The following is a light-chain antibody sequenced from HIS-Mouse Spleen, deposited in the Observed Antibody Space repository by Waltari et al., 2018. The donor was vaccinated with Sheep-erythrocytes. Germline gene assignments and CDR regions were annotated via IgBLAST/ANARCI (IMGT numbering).Light chain of an antibody. J-gene: IGLJ3*02. CDR3: CSYAGSSTPWV. CDR2: EGS. V-gene: IGLV2-23*01. Sequence: QSALTQPASVSGSPGQSITISCTRTSSHCGSYNLVSWYQQHPGKAPKLMIYEGSNRPSGVSNRFSGSKSGNTASLTISGLQAEDEADYYCCSYAGSSTPWVFGGGTKLTVL. CDR1: SSHCGSYNL.